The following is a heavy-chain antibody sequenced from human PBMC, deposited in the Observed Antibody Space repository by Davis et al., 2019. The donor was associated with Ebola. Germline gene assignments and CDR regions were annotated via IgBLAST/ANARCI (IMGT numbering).Heavy chain of an antibody. CDR1: GFTFSSYA. D-gene: IGHD4-11*01. V-gene: IGHV3-23*01. CDR3: AKSDYPSWYFDL. Sequence: GESLKISCAASGFTFSSYAMSWVRQAPGKGLEWVSAISGSGGSTYYADSVKGRFTISRDNSKNTLYLQMNSLRAEDTAVYYCAKSDYPSWYFDLWGRGTLVTVSS. CDR2: ISGSGGST. J-gene: IGHJ2*01.